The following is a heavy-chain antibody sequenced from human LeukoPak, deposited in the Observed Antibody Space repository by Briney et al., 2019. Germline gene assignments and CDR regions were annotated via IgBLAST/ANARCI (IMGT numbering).Heavy chain of an antibody. D-gene: IGHD2-2*01. CDR2: MNPKTGNT. J-gene: IGHJ4*02. Sequence: ASVKVSCKASGYTFSSYDINWVRQAAGQGLEWMGWMNPKTGNTGFSQKFQGRVTITRDTSISTAYMELSRLTSEDTGVYYCTRGPPRDGLVVIAAANEYWGQGSLVTVSS. CDR1: GYTFSSYD. CDR3: TRGPPRDGLVVIAAANEY. V-gene: IGHV1-8*03.